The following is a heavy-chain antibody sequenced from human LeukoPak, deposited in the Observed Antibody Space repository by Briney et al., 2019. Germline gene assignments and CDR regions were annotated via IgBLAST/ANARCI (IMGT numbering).Heavy chain of an antibody. CDR3: HTVTTVFDY. CDR2: ISYDGSNK. D-gene: IGHD4-17*01. Sequence: GGSLRLSCAASGFTFSSYGMHWVRQAPGKGLEWVAVISYDGSNKYYADSVKGRFTISRDNSKNTLYLQMNSLRAEDTAEYYCHTVTTVFDYWGQGTLVTVSS. V-gene: IGHV3-30*03. CDR1: GFTFSSYG. J-gene: IGHJ4*02.